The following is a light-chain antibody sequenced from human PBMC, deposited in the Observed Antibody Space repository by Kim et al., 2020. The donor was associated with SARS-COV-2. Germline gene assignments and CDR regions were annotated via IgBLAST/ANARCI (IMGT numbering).Light chain of an antibody. J-gene: IGKJ4*01. CDR2: GAS. CDR1: QSISSN. V-gene: IGKV3-15*01. Sequence: EIVMTQSPATLSVSPGERATLSCRASQSISSNLAWYQQKPGQAPRLLIYGASTRATGIPARFSGSGSGTEFTLTISRLQSEDFAIYYCQQYINWPPLTFGGGTKVDIK. CDR3: QQYINWPPLT.